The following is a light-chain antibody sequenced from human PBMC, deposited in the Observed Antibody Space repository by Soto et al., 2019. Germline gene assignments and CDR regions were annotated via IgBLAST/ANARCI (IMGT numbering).Light chain of an antibody. CDR1: SGRSSYA. CDR2: LNNDGSH. Sequence: QPVLTQSPSASASLGASVKITCTLSSGRSSYAIAWHQKQPGKGPRYLMDLNNDGSHTKGDGIPDRFSGSSSGADRYLIISSLQSEDEADYYCQTWGTGFQFFGGGTKVTVL. V-gene: IGLV4-69*01. CDR3: QTWGTGFQF. J-gene: IGLJ2*01.